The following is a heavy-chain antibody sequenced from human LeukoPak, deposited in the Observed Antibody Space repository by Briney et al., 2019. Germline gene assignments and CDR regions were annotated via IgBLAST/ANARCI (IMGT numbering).Heavy chain of an antibody. Sequence: SETLSLTCTVSGYSISSGYYWVWIRQPPGKGLEWIGSIYHSGSTYYNPSLNRRLTISSDTSKNQFSLKLSSGTAAGTAVNYCAREGPFRYCSSTSCPWGQRTLATVSS. D-gene: IGHD2-2*01. CDR2: IYHSGST. CDR1: GYSISSGYY. CDR3: AREGPFRYCSSTSCP. V-gene: IGHV4-38-2*02. J-gene: IGHJ5*02.